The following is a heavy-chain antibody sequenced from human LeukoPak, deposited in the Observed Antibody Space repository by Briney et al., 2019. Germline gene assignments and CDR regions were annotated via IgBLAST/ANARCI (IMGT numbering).Heavy chain of an antibody. D-gene: IGHD6-13*01. Sequence: SETLSPTCTVSGGSISSSSYYWGWIRQPPGKGLEWIGSIYYSGSTYYNPSLKSRVTISVDTSKNQFSLKLSSVTAADTAVYYCARLRGYSSSWSTGYYFDYWGQGTLVTVSS. CDR1: GGSISSSSYY. CDR2: IYYSGST. CDR3: ARLRGYSSSWSTGYYFDY. J-gene: IGHJ4*02. V-gene: IGHV4-39*01.